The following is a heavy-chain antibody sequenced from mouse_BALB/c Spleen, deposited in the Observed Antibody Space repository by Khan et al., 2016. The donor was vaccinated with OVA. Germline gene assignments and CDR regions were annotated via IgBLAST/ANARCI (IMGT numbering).Heavy chain of an antibody. CDR1: GYTFTDYS. CDR3: ARSGSYDGFDY. J-gene: IGHJ2*01. V-gene: IGHV9-2-1*01. CDR2: INTETGEP. Sequence: QIQLVQSGPELKKPGETVKISCKASGYTFTDYSMHWVKQAPGKGLKWMGWINTETGEPTYADDFKGRFAFSLETSVSTAYLQINNLKNEDTATYFCARSGSYDGFDYWGQGTTLTVSS. D-gene: IGHD2-12*01.